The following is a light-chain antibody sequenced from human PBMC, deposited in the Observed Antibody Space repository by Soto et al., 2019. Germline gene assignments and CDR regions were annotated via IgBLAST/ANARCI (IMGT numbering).Light chain of an antibody. J-gene: IGKJ1*01. V-gene: IGKV1-5*01. CDR1: QTISSW. Sequence: DIQMTQSPSTLSASVGDRVTITCRASQTISSWLAWYQQKPGKAPKLLIFDASSLERGVPSRFSGSGSGTEVTLTITNLQPDDFATYYCQQYNTYSPWTFGQGTKVEIK. CDR2: DAS. CDR3: QQYNTYSPWT.